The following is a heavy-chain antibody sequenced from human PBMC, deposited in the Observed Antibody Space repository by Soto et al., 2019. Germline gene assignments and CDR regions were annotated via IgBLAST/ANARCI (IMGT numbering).Heavy chain of an antibody. CDR1: RFTFSSYT. Sequence: GSLRLSCAASRFTFSSYTMNWVRQAPGKGLEWLSYISSSSTTIYYADSVKGRFTISRDNAKNSLYLQMNSLRDEDTAMYYCARDGGYCSDTRCYSWFDPWGQGTLVTVSS. J-gene: IGHJ5*02. D-gene: IGHD2-2*02. V-gene: IGHV3-48*02. CDR2: ISSSSTTI. CDR3: ARDGGYCSDTRCYSWFDP.